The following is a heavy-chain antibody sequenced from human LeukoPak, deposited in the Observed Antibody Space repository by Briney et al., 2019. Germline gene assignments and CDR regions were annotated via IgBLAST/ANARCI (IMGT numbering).Heavy chain of an antibody. CDR3: AKTAIVVVPAADMDV. CDR2: ITGSGDTT. D-gene: IGHD2-2*01. J-gene: IGHJ6*02. V-gene: IGHV3-23*01. Sequence: GGSLRLSCAASGFTFTSYAMSWVRQAPGKGLEWVSAITGSGDTTYYADSVKGRFTISRDNSKNTLYLQMNSLRAEDTAVYYCAKTAIVVVPAADMDVWGQGTTVTVSS. CDR1: GFTFTSYA.